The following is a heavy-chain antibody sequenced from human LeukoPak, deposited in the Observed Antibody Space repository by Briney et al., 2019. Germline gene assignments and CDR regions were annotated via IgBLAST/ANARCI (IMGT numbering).Heavy chain of an antibody. CDR1: GFTFSSYG. CDR3: ARDPYYRPKYYFDY. D-gene: IGHD3-10*01. V-gene: IGHV3-30*03. CDR2: ISYDGSNK. Sequence: PGGSLRLSCAASGFTFSSYGMHWVRQAPGKGLEWVAVISYDGSNKYYADSVKGRFTISRDNSKNTLYLQMNSLRAEDTAVYYCARDPYYRPKYYFDYWGQGTLVTVSS. J-gene: IGHJ4*02.